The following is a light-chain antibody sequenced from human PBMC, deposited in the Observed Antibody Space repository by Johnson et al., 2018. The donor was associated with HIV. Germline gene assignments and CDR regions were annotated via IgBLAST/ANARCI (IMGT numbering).Light chain of an antibody. CDR2: DNN. V-gene: IGLV1-51*01. J-gene: IGLJ1*01. CDR3: GTWDSSLSAGED. CDR1: SSNIGNNY. Sequence: QSVLTQSPSVSAAPGQKVTTSCSGSSSNIGNNYVSWYQQLPGTAPKLLIYDNNKRPSGIPDRFSGSKSGTSATLGITGLQTGDEADYYCGTWDSSLSAGEDFGTGTKVTVL.